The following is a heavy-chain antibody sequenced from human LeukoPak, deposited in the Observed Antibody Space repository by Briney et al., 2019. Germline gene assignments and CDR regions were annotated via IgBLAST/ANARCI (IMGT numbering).Heavy chain of an antibody. D-gene: IGHD5-12*01. CDR3: AKGRGYSDFDGTVFDY. Sequence: LSGGSLRLSCAASGFTFSSYAMSWVRQAPGKGLEWVSVISGSDGSTYYADSVKGRSTISRDNSKNTLYLQMNSLRAEDTAVYYCAKGRGYSDFDGTVFDYWGQGTPVTVSS. V-gene: IGHV3-23*01. CDR1: GFTFSSYA. J-gene: IGHJ4*02. CDR2: ISGSDGST.